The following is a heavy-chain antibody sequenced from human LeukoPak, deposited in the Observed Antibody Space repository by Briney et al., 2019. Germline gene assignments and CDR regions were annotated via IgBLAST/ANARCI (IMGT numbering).Heavy chain of an antibody. CDR2: ISSSSSYI. J-gene: IGHJ4*02. CDR1: GFTFSNSG. CDR3: AATWGSSGSDY. Sequence: GGSLRLSCAASGFTFSNSGMSWVRQAPGKGLEWVSSISSSSSYIYYADSVKGRFTISRDNAKNSLYLQMNSLRAEDTAVYYCAATWGSSGSDYWGQGTLVTVSS. V-gene: IGHV3-21*01. D-gene: IGHD3-22*01.